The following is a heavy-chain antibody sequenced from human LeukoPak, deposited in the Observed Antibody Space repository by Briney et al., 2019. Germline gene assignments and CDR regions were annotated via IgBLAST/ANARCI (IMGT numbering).Heavy chain of an antibody. Sequence: GGSLRLSREASGFTFSRYWMLWVRQAPGKGLVWVSRIKSDGKTNYADSVKGRFTISRDNAKNTVSLQMDSLRAEDTGVYYCARAPSEVGGYYPEYFRHWGQGTLVTVSS. CDR2: IKSDGKT. J-gene: IGHJ1*01. V-gene: IGHV3-74*01. CDR3: ARAPSEVGGYYPEYFRH. D-gene: IGHD3-22*01. CDR1: GFTFSRYW.